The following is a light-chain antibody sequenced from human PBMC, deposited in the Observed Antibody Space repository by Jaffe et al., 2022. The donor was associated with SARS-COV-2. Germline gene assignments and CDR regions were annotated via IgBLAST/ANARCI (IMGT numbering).Light chain of an antibody. J-gene: IGKJ5*01. CDR3: QQFGSSPPFT. Sequence: EIVLTQSPGTLSLSPGERATLSCRASQSVSSGHLAWYQQKAGQAPRLLIYDTSSRATGTPDRFSGSGSGTDFTLTISRLDPEDFAVYYCQQFGSSPPFTFGQGTRLEIK. CDR1: QSVSSGH. V-gene: IGKV3-20*01. CDR2: DTS.